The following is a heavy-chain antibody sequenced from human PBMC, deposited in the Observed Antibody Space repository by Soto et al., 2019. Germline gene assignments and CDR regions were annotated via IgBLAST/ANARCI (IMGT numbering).Heavy chain of an antibody. V-gene: IGHV3-48*02. CDR1: GFTFSSYS. J-gene: IGHJ6*02. CDR3: ARDVTLDLWSGYDGFAVAGMDV. D-gene: IGHD3-3*01. CDR2: ISSSSSTI. Sequence: GGSLRLSCAASGFTFSSYSMNWVRQAPGKGLEWVSYISSSSSTIYYADSVKGRFTISRDNAKNSLYLQMNSLRDEDTAVYYCARDVTLDLWSGYDGFAVAGMDVWGQRNTVTFSS.